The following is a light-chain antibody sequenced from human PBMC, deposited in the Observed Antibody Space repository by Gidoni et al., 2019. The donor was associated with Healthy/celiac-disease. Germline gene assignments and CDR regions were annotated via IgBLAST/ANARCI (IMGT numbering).Light chain of an antibody. J-gene: IGKJ1*01. CDR1: QSISSW. CDR2: DAS. Sequence: DIQMTQSPSTLSASVGDRVTITCRAGQSISSWLAWYQQKPGKAPKLLIYDASSLESGVPPRFSGSGSGTEFTLTISSLQPDDFATYYCQQYNSYSGAFGQGTKVEIK. CDR3: QQYNSYSGA. V-gene: IGKV1-5*01.